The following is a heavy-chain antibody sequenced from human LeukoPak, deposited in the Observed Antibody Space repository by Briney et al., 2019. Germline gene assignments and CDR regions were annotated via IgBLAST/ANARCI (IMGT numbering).Heavy chain of an antibody. V-gene: IGHV1-2*02. D-gene: IGHD5-18*01. CDR2: INPNSGGT. J-gene: IGHJ5*02. Sequence: ASVKVCCKASGCTFTGYYIHWVRQAPGQGLEWMGWINPNSGGTNYAQKFQGRITMTRGTSISTAYMELTRLRSDDTAVYYCARDTAMVTYWFDPWGQGTLVTVSS. CDR3: ARDTAMVTYWFDP. CDR1: GCTFTGYY.